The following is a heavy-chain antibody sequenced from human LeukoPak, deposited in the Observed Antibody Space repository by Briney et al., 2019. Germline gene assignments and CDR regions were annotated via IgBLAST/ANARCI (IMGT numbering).Heavy chain of an antibody. CDR2: ISGSSTYI. CDR1: GFTFSSYS. Sequence: GGSLRLSCAASGFTFSSYSMNWVRQAPGEGLEWVSSISGSSTYIYYADSVKGRFTISRDNAKNSLYLEMNTLRAEDTAIYYCARGIVLQWFGDLGAFDIWGQGTMVTVSS. D-gene: IGHD3-10*01. J-gene: IGHJ3*02. CDR3: ARGIVLQWFGDLGAFDI. V-gene: IGHV3-21*01.